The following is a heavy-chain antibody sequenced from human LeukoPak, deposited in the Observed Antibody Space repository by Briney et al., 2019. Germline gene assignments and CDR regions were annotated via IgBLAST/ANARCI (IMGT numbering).Heavy chain of an antibody. Sequence: PGGSLRLSCAASGFTFSNAWMNWVRQAPGKGLEWVANIKQDGSEKFYVDSVKGRFTISRDNAKNSLSLQMTSLRAEDTAVYYCARARSPGYYYFGSWGQGTLVTVSS. CDR1: GFTFSNAW. CDR2: IKQDGSEK. D-gene: IGHD1-26*01. J-gene: IGHJ4*02. V-gene: IGHV3-7*01. CDR3: ARARSPGYYYFGS.